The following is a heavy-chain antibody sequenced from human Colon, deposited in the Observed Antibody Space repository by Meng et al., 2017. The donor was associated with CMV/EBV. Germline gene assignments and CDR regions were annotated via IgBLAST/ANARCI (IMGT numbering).Heavy chain of an antibody. CDR2: INPNSGGT. J-gene: IGHJ4*02. V-gene: IGHV1-2*02. CDR1: GYTFTGYY. Sequence: GYTFTGYYMPWVRQAPGQGLEWMGWINPNSGGTNYAQKFQGRVTMTRDTSISTAYMELSRLRSDDTAVYYCARDAQDIVVVPAAIGYWGQGTLVTVSS. CDR3: ARDAQDIVVVPAAIGY. D-gene: IGHD2-2*01.